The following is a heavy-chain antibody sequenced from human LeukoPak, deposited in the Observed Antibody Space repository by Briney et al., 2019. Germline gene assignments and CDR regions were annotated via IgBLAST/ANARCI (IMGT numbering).Heavy chain of an antibody. CDR3: AKSYITIRNSPIDY. D-gene: IGHD1-14*01. CDR1: GFTVSSYC. CDR2: IYSADST. V-gene: IGHV3-66*01. Sequence: PGGSLRLSCAASGFTVSSYCLGWVRQAPGKGLEWVSSIYSADSTHYADSVKGRFTISRDSTKNTLYLQMNSLRAEDTAVYYCAKSYITIRNSPIDYWGQGTLVTVSS. J-gene: IGHJ4*02.